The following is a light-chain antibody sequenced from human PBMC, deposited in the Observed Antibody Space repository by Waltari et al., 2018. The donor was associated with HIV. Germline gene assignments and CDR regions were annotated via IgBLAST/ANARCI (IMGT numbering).Light chain of an antibody. CDR2: DNN. CDR3: GTWDSNLSAWI. V-gene: IGLV1-51*01. Sequence: QSVLTQSPSVSAAPGQNVTISCSGNSVNIGHNYVSWYQQVPGTAPKLLIYDNNKRPPDLPDRFPASKSGTSATLGITGLQTGDEAEYHCGTWDSNLSAWIFGGGTKLTVL. J-gene: IGLJ2*01. CDR1: SVNIGHNY.